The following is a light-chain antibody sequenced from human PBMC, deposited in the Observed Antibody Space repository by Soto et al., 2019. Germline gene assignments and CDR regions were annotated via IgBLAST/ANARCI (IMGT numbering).Light chain of an antibody. J-gene: IGLJ2*01. Sequence: QSVLTQPPSASGTPGQGVTISCSGSTSNIGSNYVYWYQQLPGTAPKLLIYRNNQRPSGVPDRFSGSKSGTSASLAISGLRSDDEADYYCGTWDSSLSAVVFGGGTKLTVL. CDR3: GTWDSSLSAVV. V-gene: IGLV1-47*01. CDR2: RNN. CDR1: TSNIGSNY.